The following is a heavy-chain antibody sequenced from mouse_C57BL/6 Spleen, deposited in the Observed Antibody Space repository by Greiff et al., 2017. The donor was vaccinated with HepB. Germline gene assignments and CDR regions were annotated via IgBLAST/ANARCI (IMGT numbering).Heavy chain of an antibody. CDR2: ISSGGSYT. CDR3: ARRDDSYFDY. CDR1: GFTFSSYG. V-gene: IGHV5-6*01. Sequence: EVQLVESGGDLVKPGGSLKLSCAASGFTFSSYGMSWVRQTPDKRLEWVATISSGGSYTYYPDSVKGRFTISRDNAKNTLYLQMSSLKSEDTAMYYCARRDDSYFDYWGQGTTLTVSS. J-gene: IGHJ2*01. D-gene: IGHD2-4*01.